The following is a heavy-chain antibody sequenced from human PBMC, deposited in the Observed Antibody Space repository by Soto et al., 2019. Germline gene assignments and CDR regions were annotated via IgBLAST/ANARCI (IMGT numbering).Heavy chain of an antibody. Sequence: PGGSLRLSCAVSGFTFSSYGMHWVRQAPGKGLEWVAVIWYDGSNKYYADSVKGRFTISRDKSKNTLYLQMNTLRAADTAVYYCARMGLRFRYVEWLKRYDYGMDVWGQGTTVTVSS. J-gene: IGHJ6*02. CDR1: GFTFSSYG. CDR2: IWYDGSNK. CDR3: ARMGLRFRYVEWLKRYDYGMDV. V-gene: IGHV3-33*01. D-gene: IGHD3-3*01.